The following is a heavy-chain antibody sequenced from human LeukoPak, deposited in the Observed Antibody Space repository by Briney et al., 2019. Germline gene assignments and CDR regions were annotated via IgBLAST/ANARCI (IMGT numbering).Heavy chain of an antibody. V-gene: IGHV3-53*01. CDR1: GFTVGSNY. Sequence: GGSLRLSWAAAGFTVGSNYMSGVRQAPGKGLKGVSVIYRGGSTYYADSVKGRFTISRDNSKNTLYHRMNSLRAEETAVYYCARDSGGSYYSDYWGQGTLVTVSS. CDR3: ARDSGGSYYSDY. J-gene: IGHJ4*02. CDR2: IYRGGST. D-gene: IGHD1-26*01.